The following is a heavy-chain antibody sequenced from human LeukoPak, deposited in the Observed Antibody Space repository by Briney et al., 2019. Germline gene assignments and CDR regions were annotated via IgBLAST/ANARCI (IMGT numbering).Heavy chain of an antibody. CDR3: AKDPRSVGWELPEWFDP. V-gene: IGHV3-30*02. CDR2: IRYDGSNK. D-gene: IGHD1-26*01. J-gene: IGHJ5*02. CDR1: GFTFSSYG. Sequence: GGSLRLSCAASGFTFSSYGMHWVRQAPGKGLEWVAFIRYDGSNKYYADSVKGRFTISRDNSKNTLYLQMNSLRAEDTAVYYCAKDPRSVGWELPEWFDPWGQGTLVTVSS.